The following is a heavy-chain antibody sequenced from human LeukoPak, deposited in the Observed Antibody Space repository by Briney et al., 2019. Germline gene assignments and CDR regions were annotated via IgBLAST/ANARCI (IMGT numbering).Heavy chain of an antibody. Sequence: PSETLSLTCTLSGGSISSYYWSWIRQPAGKGLEWIGRIYTSGTTNYNPSLKSRVTMSVDMSKNQFSLKMRSVTAADTAVYYCARANYDGSDYWGQGTLVTVSS. CDR2: IYTSGTT. J-gene: IGHJ4*02. CDR3: ARANYDGSDY. CDR1: GGSISSYY. D-gene: IGHD3-22*01. V-gene: IGHV4-4*07.